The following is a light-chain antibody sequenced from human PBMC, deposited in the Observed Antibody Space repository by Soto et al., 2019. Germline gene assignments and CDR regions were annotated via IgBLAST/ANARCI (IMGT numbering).Light chain of an antibody. J-gene: IGKJ1*01. V-gene: IGKV1-5*01. CDR2: DAS. CDR1: QSISSW. CDR3: QQYNSYPWT. Sequence: DIQMTQSPSTLSASVGDRVTITCRASQSISSWLAWYQQKPGKAPNLLIYDASSFKSGVPSRFSGSGSGTEFTLTISSLQPDDFATYYCQQYNSYPWTFGQGTKVEIK.